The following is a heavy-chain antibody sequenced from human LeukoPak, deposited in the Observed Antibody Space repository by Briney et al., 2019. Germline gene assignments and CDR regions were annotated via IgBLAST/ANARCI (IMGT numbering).Heavy chain of an antibody. V-gene: IGHV4-34*01. D-gene: IGHD5-24*01. CDR2: INHSGST. CDR1: GGSFSGYY. Sequence: SETLSLTCAVYGGSFSGYYWSWIRQPPGKGLEWIGEINHSGSTNYIPSLKSRVTISVDTSKNQFSLKLSSVTAADTAVYYCARDGSEMATNYYYGMDVWGQGTTVTVSS. J-gene: IGHJ6*02. CDR3: ARDGSEMATNYYYGMDV.